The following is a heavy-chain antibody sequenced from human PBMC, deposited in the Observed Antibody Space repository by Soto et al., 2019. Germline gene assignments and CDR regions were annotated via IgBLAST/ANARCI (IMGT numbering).Heavy chain of an antibody. CDR2: ISGSGGST. D-gene: IGHD1-7*01. J-gene: IGHJ4*02. CDR1: GFTFSSYA. Sequence: PGGSLRLSCAASGFTFSSYAMGWVRQAPGKGLEWVSAISGSGGSTYYADSVKGRFTISRDNSKNTLYLQMNSLRAEDTAVYYCAKPGPNWNYVRVEHYYFDYWGQGTLVTVSS. V-gene: IGHV3-23*01. CDR3: AKPGPNWNYVRVEHYYFDY.